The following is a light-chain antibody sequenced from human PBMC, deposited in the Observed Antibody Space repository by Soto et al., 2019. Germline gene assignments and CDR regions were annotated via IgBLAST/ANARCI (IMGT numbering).Light chain of an antibody. CDR2: GAS. Sequence: EIVMTQFPATLSVSPGERATLSCRASQSISSNLAWYQQKPGQAPRLLIFGASTRATGIPARFSGGGSGTELTLTISSLQSEDFAVYYCQQYSNWPPATFGQGTKLEIK. CDR1: QSISSN. J-gene: IGKJ2*01. CDR3: QQYSNWPPAT. V-gene: IGKV3-15*01.